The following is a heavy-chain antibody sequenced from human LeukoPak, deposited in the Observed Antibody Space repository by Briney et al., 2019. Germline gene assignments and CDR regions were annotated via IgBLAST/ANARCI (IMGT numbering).Heavy chain of an antibody. D-gene: IGHD2-2*01. Sequence: KPSETLSLTCTVSGGSISSHYWSWIRQPPGKGLEWIGYIYYSGSTNYNPSLKSRVTISVDTSKNQFSLKLSSVTAADTAVYYCAKLPYQRGSWFDPWGQGTLVTVSS. CDR1: GGSISSHY. V-gene: IGHV4-59*11. CDR2: IYYSGST. CDR3: AKLPYQRGSWFDP. J-gene: IGHJ5*02.